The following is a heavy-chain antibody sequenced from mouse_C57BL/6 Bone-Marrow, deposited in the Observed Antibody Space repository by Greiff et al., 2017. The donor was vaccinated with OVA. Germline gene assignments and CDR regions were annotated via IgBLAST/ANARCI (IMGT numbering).Heavy chain of an antibody. V-gene: IGHV1-59*01. Sequence: QVQLQQPGAELVRPGTSVKLSCKASGYTFTSYWMHWVKQRPGQGLEWIGVIDPSDSYTNYNQKFKGKATLTVDTSSSTAYMQLSSLTSEDSAVYYCASGDYYCGSFAWFAYGGQGTRITLSA. CDR3: ASGDYYCGSFAWFAY. D-gene: IGHD1-1*01. J-gene: IGHJ3*01. CDR1: GYTFTSYW. CDR2: IDPSDSYT.